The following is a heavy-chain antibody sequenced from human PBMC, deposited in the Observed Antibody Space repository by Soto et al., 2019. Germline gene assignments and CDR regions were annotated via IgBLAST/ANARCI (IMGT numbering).Heavy chain of an antibody. D-gene: IGHD3-16*01. CDR3: ARRYGGNFDY. J-gene: IGHJ4*02. CDR2: IYYSGST. Sequence: SETLSLTCTVSGGSISSYYWSWIRQPPGKGLEWTGYIYYSGSTNYNPSLKSRVTISVDTSKNQFSLKLSSVTAADTAVYYCARRYGGNFDYWGQGTLVTVS. CDR1: GGSISSYY. V-gene: IGHV4-59*01.